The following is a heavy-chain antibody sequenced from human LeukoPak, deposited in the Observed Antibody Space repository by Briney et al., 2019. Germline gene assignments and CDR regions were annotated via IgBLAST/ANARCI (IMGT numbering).Heavy chain of an antibody. CDR1: GFTFSTYW. CDR3: ARDRSFGMDV. Sequence: GGSLRLSCAASGFTFSTYWIHWVRQAPGKGLVWVSRINSDGDSTTYADSVKGRFTISRDNAKNMLYLQMNSLRAEDTAVYYCARDRSFGMDVWGQGTTVTVSS. V-gene: IGHV3-74*01. CDR2: INSDGDST. J-gene: IGHJ6*02.